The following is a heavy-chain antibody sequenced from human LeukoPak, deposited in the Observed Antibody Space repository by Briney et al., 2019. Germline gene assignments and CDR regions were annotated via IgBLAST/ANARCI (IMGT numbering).Heavy chain of an antibody. J-gene: IGHJ3*02. CDR2: INAGNGNT. CDR3: AREGNRGAFDI. D-gene: IGHD2/OR15-2a*01. Sequence: GESLKISCKGSGYSFTSYAMHWVRQAPGQRLEWMGWINAGNGNTKYSQKFQGRVTITRDTASTAYMELSSLRSEDTAVYYCAREGNRGAFDIWGQGTMVTVSS. V-gene: IGHV1-3*01. CDR1: GYSFTSYA.